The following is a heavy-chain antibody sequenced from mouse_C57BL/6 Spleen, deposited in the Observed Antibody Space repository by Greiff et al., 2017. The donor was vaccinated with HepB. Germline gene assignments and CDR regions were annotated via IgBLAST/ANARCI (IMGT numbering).Heavy chain of an antibody. CDR1: GYTFTDYE. V-gene: IGHV1-15*01. J-gene: IGHJ4*01. Sequence: QVQLQQSGAELVRPGASVTLSCKASGYTFTDYEMHWVKQTPVHGLEWIGAIDPETGGTAYNQKFKGKAILTADKSSSTAYMELRSLTSEDSAVYYCTSVGHLRLIYYAMDYWGQGTSVTVSS. CDR2: IDPETGGT. CDR3: TSVGHLRLIYYAMDY. D-gene: IGHD3-2*02.